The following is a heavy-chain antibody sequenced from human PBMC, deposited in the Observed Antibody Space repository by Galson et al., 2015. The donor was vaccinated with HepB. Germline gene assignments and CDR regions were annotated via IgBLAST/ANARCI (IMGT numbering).Heavy chain of an antibody. J-gene: IGHJ5*02. Sequence: SLRLSCAASGFTFSGHALHWVRQAPGKGLEWVAVISYDGTNKHLADSVKGRFTISRDSSTNTVYLQLNSLRADDTAVYYCAKGAYSNILMPGGWFYPWGQGTVVPVSS. CDR2: ISYDGTNK. D-gene: IGHD6-13*01. V-gene: IGHV3-30*18. CDR1: GFTFSGHA. CDR3: AKGAYSNILMPGGWFYP.